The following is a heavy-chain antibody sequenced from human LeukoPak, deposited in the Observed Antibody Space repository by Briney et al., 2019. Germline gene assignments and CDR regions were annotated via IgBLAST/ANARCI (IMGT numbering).Heavy chain of an antibody. CDR3: ARIGYSISWSGDY. CDR2: ISSDGNNK. V-gene: IGHV3-30*03. CDR1: GFTFASYG. D-gene: IGHD6-13*01. Sequence: GGSLRLSCAASGFTFASYGMHWVRKAPGKGLEWVALISSDGNNKYYADSVKGRFSISRDNSKNTLYLQMNGLRVEDTAVYYCARIGYSISWSGDYWGQGSLVTVSS. J-gene: IGHJ4*02.